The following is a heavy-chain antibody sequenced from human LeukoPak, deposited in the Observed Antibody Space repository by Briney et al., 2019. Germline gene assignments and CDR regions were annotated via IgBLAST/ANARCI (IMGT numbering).Heavy chain of an antibody. Sequence: SETLSLTCTVSGDSIRSSYWSWIRQPPGETLEWVGYIYYSGSANFNPSLKDRVSMSVDTSKNQLSLRLSSVTAADTAVYYCARERGGQRSGQFDQWGQGILVTVSS. J-gene: IGHJ4*02. CDR3: ARERGGQRSGQFDQ. CDR2: IYYSGSA. D-gene: IGHD2-15*01. V-gene: IGHV4-59*01. CDR1: GDSIRSSY.